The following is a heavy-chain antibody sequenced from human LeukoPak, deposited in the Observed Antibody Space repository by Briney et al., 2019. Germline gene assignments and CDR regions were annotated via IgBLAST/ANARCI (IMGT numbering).Heavy chain of an antibody. CDR1: GYTLTELS. CDR2: FDPEGGET. V-gene: IGHV1-24*01. J-gene: IGHJ4*02. CDR3: ATGNKQTVLRFLEWLSPRPHQPIFDY. D-gene: IGHD3-3*01. Sequence: ASVKVSCKVSGYTLTELSMHWVRQAPGKGLEWMGGFDPEGGETIYAQKFQGRVTMTEDTSTDTAYMELSSLRSEDTAVCYCATGNKQTVLRFLEWLSPRPHQPIFDYWGQGTLVTVSS.